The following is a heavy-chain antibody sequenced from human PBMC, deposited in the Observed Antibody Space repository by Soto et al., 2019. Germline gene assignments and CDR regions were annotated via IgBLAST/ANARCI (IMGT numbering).Heavy chain of an antibody. V-gene: IGHV4-30-4*01. CDR2: IYYSGST. Sequence: SETLSLTCTVSGGSISSGDYYWSWIRQPPGKGLEWIGYIYYSGSTYYNPSLKSRVTISVDTSKNQFSLKLSSVTAADTAVYYCARFSAFPRTNYFDYWGQGTLVTVSS. CDR3: ARFSAFPRTNYFDY. J-gene: IGHJ4*02. CDR1: GGSISSGDYY.